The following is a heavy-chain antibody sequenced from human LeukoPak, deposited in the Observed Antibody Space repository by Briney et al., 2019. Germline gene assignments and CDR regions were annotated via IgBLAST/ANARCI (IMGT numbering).Heavy chain of an antibody. CDR2: IYYSGST. Sequence: SETLSLTCTVSGGSISSSSYYWAWIRQPPGKGLEWIGSIYYSGSTYYNPSLKSRLTISVDSSKNQFSLKLSSVTAADTAVYFCARHRTGSYPVGFDPWGQGTLVTVSS. CDR3: ARHRTGSYPVGFDP. CDR1: GGSISSSSYY. J-gene: IGHJ5*02. D-gene: IGHD3-10*01. V-gene: IGHV4-39*01.